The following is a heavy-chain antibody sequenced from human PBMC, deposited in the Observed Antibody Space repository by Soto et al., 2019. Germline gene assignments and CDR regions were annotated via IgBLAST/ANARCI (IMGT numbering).Heavy chain of an antibody. CDR1: SASISSSSYT. J-gene: IGHJ4*02. CDR3: ARARSGDRRFDS. D-gene: IGHD2-21*02. Sequence: PSETLSLTCTVSSASISSSSYTWGWIRQPPGKGLEWIGSIYYSGSTYYNPSLKSRVTISVDTSKNQFSLKLSSVTAADTAVYYCARARSGDRRFDSWGQGALVTVSS. CDR2: IYYSGST. V-gene: IGHV4-39*01.